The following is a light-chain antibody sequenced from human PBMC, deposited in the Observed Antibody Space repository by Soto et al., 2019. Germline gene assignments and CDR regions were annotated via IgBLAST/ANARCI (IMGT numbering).Light chain of an antibody. J-gene: IGLJ1*01. CDR1: SGYSNYK. V-gene: IGLV9-49*01. CDR3: GADHGSGNNFVDV. CDR2: VGTGGIVG. Sequence: QAVVTQPPSASASLGASVTLTCTLNSGYSNYKVDWYQQRPGKGPRFVMRVGTGGIVGSKGDGIPDRFSGLGSGLNRYLIIKNIQEEDESDYHCGADHGSGNNFVDVFGSGTKLTVL.